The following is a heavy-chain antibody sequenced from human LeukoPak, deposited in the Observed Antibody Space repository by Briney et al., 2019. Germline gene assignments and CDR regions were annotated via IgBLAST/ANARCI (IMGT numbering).Heavy chain of an antibody. D-gene: IGHD3-10*01. CDR1: GDTFNTHA. Sequence: VASVKVSCKVSGDTFNTHAVSWVRQAPGQGPEWMGGVTPIFGTANYAQKFQGRVTITADESTNTAYMELNSPRSEDTAVYYCARCRTPYNNYYFDYWGQGTLVTVSS. CDR3: ARCRTPYNNYYFDY. V-gene: IGHV1-69*13. J-gene: IGHJ4*02. CDR2: VTPIFGTA.